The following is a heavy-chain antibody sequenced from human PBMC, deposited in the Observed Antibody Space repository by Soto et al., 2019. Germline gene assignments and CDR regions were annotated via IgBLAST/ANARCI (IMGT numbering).Heavy chain of an antibody. CDR1: GFTFSSYG. Sequence: QVQLVESGGGVVQPGRSLRLSCAASGFTFSSYGMHWVRQAPGKGLEWVAVISHDGSNKYYADSVKGRFTISRDNSKNTLYLQMNSLIVEDTAVYYCAKDQRGGDYGPYYYNGMDVWGQGTTVTVSS. CDR3: AKDQRGGDYGPYYYNGMDV. J-gene: IGHJ6*02. V-gene: IGHV3-30*18. CDR2: ISHDGSNK. D-gene: IGHD4-17*01.